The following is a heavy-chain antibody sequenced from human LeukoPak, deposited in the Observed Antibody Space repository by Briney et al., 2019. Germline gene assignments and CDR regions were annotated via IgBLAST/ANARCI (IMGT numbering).Heavy chain of an antibody. CDR1: GYTFTGYY. Sequence: ASVKVSCKASGYTFTGYYMHWVRQAPGQGLEWMGRINPNSGGTNYAQKFQGRVTMTRDTSISTAYMELSRLRSDDTAVYYCARDPYDFWSGYSMDVWGQGTTVTVSS. CDR2: INPNSGGT. V-gene: IGHV1-2*06. J-gene: IGHJ6*02. CDR3: ARDPYDFWSGYSMDV. D-gene: IGHD3-3*01.